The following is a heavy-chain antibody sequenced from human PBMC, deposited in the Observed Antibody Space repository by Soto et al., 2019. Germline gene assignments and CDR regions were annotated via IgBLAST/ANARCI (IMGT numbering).Heavy chain of an antibody. D-gene: IGHD2-2*01. J-gene: IGHJ6*02. V-gene: IGHV1-46*01. CDR2: INPSGGST. CDR3: AREVVVPAARGPLAHVVPYGMDV. Sequence: ASVKVSCKASGYTFTSYYMHWVRQAPGQGLEWMGIINPSGGSTSYAQKFQGRVTMTRDTSTSTVYMELSSLRSEDTAVYYCAREVVVPAARGPLAHVVPYGMDVRRPGTTVSVSS. CDR1: GYTFTSYY.